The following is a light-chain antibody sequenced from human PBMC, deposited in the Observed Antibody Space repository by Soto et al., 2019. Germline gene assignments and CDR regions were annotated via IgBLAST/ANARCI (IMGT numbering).Light chain of an antibody. CDR2: GAS. Sequence: EIVLTQSPGTLSLSPGERATLSCRASQSVSSSALAWYQQKPGQAPRRLIYGASSRATGIPDRFSGSGSGTDFTLTISRLEPEDFAVYYCQYYGTSPQTFGQGTRLEIK. V-gene: IGKV3-20*01. CDR1: QSVSSSA. J-gene: IGKJ5*01. CDR3: QYYGTSPQT.